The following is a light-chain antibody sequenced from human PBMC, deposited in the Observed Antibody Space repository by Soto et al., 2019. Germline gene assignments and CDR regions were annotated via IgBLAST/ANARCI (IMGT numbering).Light chain of an antibody. V-gene: IGKV3-20*01. Sequence: EIVLTQSPGTLSLSPGERATLSCRASQSISSSNVAWYQQKPGRAPRLLIYDASSRATGIPDRFSGSGSETDFILTISRLEPEDFAVYYCQQYGNSRTFGQGTKLDIK. CDR2: DAS. J-gene: IGKJ2*01. CDR1: QSISSSN. CDR3: QQYGNSRT.